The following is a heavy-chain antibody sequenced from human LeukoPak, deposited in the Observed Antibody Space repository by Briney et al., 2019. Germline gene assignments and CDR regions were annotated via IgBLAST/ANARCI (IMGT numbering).Heavy chain of an antibody. CDR2: IYPGDSDT. Sequence: GESLKISCKGSGYSFTSYWIGWVRQMPGKGLEWMGIIYPGDSDTRYSPSFQGQVTISADKSISTAYLQWSSLKASDTAMYYCARHGHNWNRYNWFDPWGQGTLVTVSS. CDR1: GYSFTSYW. V-gene: IGHV5-51*01. CDR3: ARHGHNWNRYNWFDP. J-gene: IGHJ5*02. D-gene: IGHD1-20*01.